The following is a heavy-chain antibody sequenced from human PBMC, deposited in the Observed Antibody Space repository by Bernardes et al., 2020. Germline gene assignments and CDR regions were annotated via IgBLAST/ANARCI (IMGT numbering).Heavy chain of an antibody. V-gene: IGHV3-15*07. CDR2: IKSNIDGGTT. CDR1: GFTFSNAW. Sequence: GGSLRLSCAASGFTFSNAWMNWVRQAPGKGLEWVGRIKSNIDGGTTDYAAPVKGRFTISRDDSKNTLYLQMNSLKTEDTAVYYCTTASRYGSSISCRRYFDLWGRGTLVTVSS. D-gene: IGHD2-2*01. CDR3: TTASRYGSSISCRRYFDL. J-gene: IGHJ2*01.